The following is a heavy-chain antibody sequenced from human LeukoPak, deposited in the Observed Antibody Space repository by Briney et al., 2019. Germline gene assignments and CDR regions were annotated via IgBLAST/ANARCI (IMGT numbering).Heavy chain of an antibody. CDR1: GYTFTSYD. CDR3: ARGEGCSGGSCYSHLDLYYYYMDV. J-gene: IGHJ6*03. CDR2: MNPNSGNT. V-gene: IGHV1-8*03. Sequence: GASVKVSCEASGYTFTSYDINWVRQATGQGLEWMGWMNPNSGNTGYAQKFQGRVTITRNTSISTAYMELSSLRSEDTAVYYCARGEGCSGGSCYSHLDLYYYYMDVWGKGTTVTVSS. D-gene: IGHD2-15*01.